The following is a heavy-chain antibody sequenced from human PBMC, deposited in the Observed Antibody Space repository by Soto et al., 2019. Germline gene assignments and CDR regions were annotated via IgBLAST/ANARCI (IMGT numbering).Heavy chain of an antibody. Sequence: QVQLQESGPGLVKPSETLSLTCTVSGGSISSYYWSWIRQPPGKGLEWIGDIYYSGSTNYNPSLNSRGTISVDTSTNQCSLKLSPVTAADTAGDYCARRWGGPFDYWGQGTLVTVSS. V-gene: IGHV4-59*01. CDR1: GGSISSYY. D-gene: IGHD2-21*01. CDR2: IYYSGST. CDR3: ARRWGGPFDY. J-gene: IGHJ4*02.